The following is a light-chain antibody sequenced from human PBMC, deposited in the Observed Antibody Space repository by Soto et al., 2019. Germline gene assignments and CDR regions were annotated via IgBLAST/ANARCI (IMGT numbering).Light chain of an antibody. J-gene: IGKJ1*01. V-gene: IGKV1-5*03. CDR3: QQYAGYSRT. CDR1: QSINNW. Sequence: DFQMTQSPSSLSASVGDRVTITCRASQSINNWLAWYQQRPGKAPKLLIYKASTLETGVPSRFSGSGSGTEFTLTISSLQPDDFATYYCQQYAGYSRTFGQGTKVDIK. CDR2: KAS.